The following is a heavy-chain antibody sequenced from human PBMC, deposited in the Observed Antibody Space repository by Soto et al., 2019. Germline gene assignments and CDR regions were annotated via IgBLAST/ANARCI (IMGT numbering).Heavy chain of an antibody. D-gene: IGHD6-19*01. Sequence: QVQLVQSGAEVKKPGASVKVSCKASGYTFTSYGISWVRQAPGQGLEWMGWISAYNGNTNYAQKLQGRVTMTTDTSTSRAYMELRSLRSDETAVYYCARDIPAVAGTKNWFDPWGQGTMVTVSS. J-gene: IGHJ5*02. CDR2: ISAYNGNT. V-gene: IGHV1-18*01. CDR1: GYTFTSYG. CDR3: ARDIPAVAGTKNWFDP.